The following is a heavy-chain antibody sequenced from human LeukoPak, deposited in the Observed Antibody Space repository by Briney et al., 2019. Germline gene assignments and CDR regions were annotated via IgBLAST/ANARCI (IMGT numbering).Heavy chain of an antibody. Sequence: GGSLRLSCAASGFTFSSYEMNWVRQAPGKGLEWVSYIRSSGSTIYYADSVKGRFTISRDNAKNSLYLQMNSLRAEDTAVYYCARDRLDGCSSTSCYSDWGQGTLVTVSS. CDR2: IRSSGSTI. D-gene: IGHD2-2*01. V-gene: IGHV3-48*03. J-gene: IGHJ4*02. CDR3: ARDRLDGCSSTSCYSD. CDR1: GFTFSSYE.